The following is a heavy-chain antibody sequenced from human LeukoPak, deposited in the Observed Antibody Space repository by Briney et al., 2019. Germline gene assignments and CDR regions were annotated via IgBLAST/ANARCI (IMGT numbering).Heavy chain of an antibody. CDR2: ISSSSSYI. CDR3: ARDYYDSSGTFDY. V-gene: IGHV3-21*01. D-gene: IGHD3-22*01. Sequence: GGSLRLSCAASGFIFSSYSVNWVRQAPGKGLEWVSSISSSSSYIYYADSVKGRFTISRDNAKNSLYLQMDRLRAEDTALYYCARDYYDSSGTFDYWGRGTLVTVSS. CDR1: GFIFSSYS. J-gene: IGHJ4*02.